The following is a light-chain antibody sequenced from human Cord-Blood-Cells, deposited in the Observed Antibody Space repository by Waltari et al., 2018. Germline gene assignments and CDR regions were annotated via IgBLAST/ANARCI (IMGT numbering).Light chain of an antibody. V-gene: IGKV1-39*01. Sequence: DIQMTQSPSSLSASVGDRVTITCRASQSISSYLNWYQQKPGKAPKLLIYAASSLQSGVPSRFSGSGSGTDCTLTISSLQPEEFATYDCQQSYSTPYTFGQGTKLEIK. CDR3: QQSYSTPYT. CDR1: QSISSY. J-gene: IGKJ2*01. CDR2: AAS.